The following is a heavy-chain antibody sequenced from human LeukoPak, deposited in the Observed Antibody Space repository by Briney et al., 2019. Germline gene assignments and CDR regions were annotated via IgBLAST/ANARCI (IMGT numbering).Heavy chain of an antibody. J-gene: IGHJ4*02. D-gene: IGHD4/OR15-4a*01. CDR3: ARRAGAYSHPYDY. CDR1: GFTVSSNY. CDR2: ISGSGGST. Sequence: PGGSLRLSCAASGFTVSSNYMTWVRQALGKGLEWVSAISGSGGSTYYADSVKGRFTISRDNSKNTLYLQMNSLRAEDTAVYYCARRAGAYSHPYDYWGQGTLVTVSS. V-gene: IGHV3-53*01.